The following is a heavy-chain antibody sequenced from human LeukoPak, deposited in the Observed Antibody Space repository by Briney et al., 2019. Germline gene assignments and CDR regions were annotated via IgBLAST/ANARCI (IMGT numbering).Heavy chain of an antibody. CDR2: ISSGDGTNI. CDR1: GFTFSSYW. CDR3: TRTTGQRCFDC. Sequence: PGGSLRLSCAASGFTFSSYWMHCVRQSPGKGPVWISHISSGDGTNIGYADSVKGRFTISRDNAKNALYLQMNSLGVEDTAVYYCTRTTGQRCFDCWGQGTQVTVSS. D-gene: IGHD4-11*01. V-gene: IGHV3-74*01. J-gene: IGHJ4*02.